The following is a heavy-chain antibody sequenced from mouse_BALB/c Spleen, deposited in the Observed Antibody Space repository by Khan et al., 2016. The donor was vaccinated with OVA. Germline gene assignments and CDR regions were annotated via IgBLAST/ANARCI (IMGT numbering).Heavy chain of an antibody. CDR3: ARDSNFDY. V-gene: IGHV5-17*02. Sequence: EVQLQESGGGLVQPGGSRKLSCAASGFTFSRLGMHWVRQAPEKGLEWVAYISSGSSTIYYGDTVKDRFTISRDNPKNTLFLQMTSLRSEDTAMYYCARDSNFDYWGQGTTLTVSS. CDR1: GFTFSRLG. CDR2: ISSGSSTI. J-gene: IGHJ2*01.